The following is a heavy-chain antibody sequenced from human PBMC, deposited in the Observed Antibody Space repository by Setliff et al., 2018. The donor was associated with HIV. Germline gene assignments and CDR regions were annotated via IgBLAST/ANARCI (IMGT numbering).Heavy chain of an antibody. CDR3: ARDAPTVYANGWFDP. J-gene: IGHJ5*02. CDR1: GYSISSGFY. Sequence: SETLTLTCAVSGYSISSGFYWGWIRQPPGKGLEWIGSIYHSGSTYYNPSLRSRVTISVDTSKNQFSLKLSSVTAADTAVYYCARDAPTVYANGWFDPWGQGTLVTVSS. CDR2: IYHSGST. V-gene: IGHV4-38-2*02. D-gene: IGHD2-8*01.